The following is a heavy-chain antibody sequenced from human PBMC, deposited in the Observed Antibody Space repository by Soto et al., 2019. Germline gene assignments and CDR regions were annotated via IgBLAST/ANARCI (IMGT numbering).Heavy chain of an antibody. J-gene: IGHJ3*01. CDR2: ISGSGGST. CDR1: GFSFSSYA. Sequence: EVQLLESGGGLVQPGGSLRLSCAASGFSFSSYAMLWVRQDPGKGLEWVSDISGSGGSTYYADSEKGRFTISIDNSKHTLYLQLYSLRDEDTAVYYCAKYYLWGQGTMVTVSS. D-gene: IGHD3-10*01. V-gene: IGHV3-23*01. CDR3: AKYYL.